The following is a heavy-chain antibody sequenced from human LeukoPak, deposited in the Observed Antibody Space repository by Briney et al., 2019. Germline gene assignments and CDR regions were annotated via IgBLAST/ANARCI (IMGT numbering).Heavy chain of an antibody. CDR2: ISGSGGST. J-gene: IGHJ4*02. CDR1: GFTFSSYA. V-gene: IGHV3-23*01. CDR3: AKFPSVAAAGNHSY. D-gene: IGHD6-13*01. Sequence: GGSLRLSCAASGFTFSSYAMSWVRQAPGKGLEWASAISGSGGSTYYADSVKGRFTISRDNSKNTLYLQMNSLRAEDTAVYYCAKFPSVAAAGNHSYWGQGTLVTVSS.